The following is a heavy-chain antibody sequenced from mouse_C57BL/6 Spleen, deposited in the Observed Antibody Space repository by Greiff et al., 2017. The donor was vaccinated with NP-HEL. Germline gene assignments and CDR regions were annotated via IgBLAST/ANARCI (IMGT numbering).Heavy chain of an antibody. D-gene: IGHD1-1*02. CDR3: ARRRGCRFFMDY. J-gene: IGHJ4*01. CDR1: GYTFTVYW. Sequence: VKLMESGAELMKPGASVKLSCKATGYTFTVYWIEWVKQRPGHGLEWIGEILPGSGSTNYKEKFKGQATFTADTSSNTAYMQISILTTEDSAIYCGARRRGCRFFMDYWGQGTSVTVSS. V-gene: IGHV1-9*01. CDR2: ILPGSGST.